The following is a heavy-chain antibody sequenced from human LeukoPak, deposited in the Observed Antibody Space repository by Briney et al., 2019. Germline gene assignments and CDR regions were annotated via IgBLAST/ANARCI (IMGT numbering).Heavy chain of an antibody. Sequence: GGSLRLSCAASGFTFSSYDMHWVRQATGKGLEWVSAIGTAGDTYYPGSVKGRFTTSRENAKNSLYLQMNSLRAGDTAVYYCARSRGSSGWFDYWGQGTLVTVSS. D-gene: IGHD6-19*01. CDR3: ARSRGSSGWFDY. J-gene: IGHJ4*02. V-gene: IGHV3-13*01. CDR2: IGTAGDT. CDR1: GFTFSSYD.